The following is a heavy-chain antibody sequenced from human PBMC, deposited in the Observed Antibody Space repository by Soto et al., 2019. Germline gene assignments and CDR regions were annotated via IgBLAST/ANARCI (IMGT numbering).Heavy chain of an antibody. CDR3: ARASYDFWSGYYFDY. CDR2: IYYSGST. D-gene: IGHD3-3*01. CDR1: GGSISSGDYY. V-gene: IGHV4-30-4*01. J-gene: IGHJ4*02. Sequence: SETLPLTCTVSGGSISSGDYYWSWIRQPPGKGLEWIGYIYYSGSTYYNPSLKSRVTISVDTSKNQFSLKLSSVTAADTAVYYCARASYDFWSGYYFDYWGQGTLVTVSS.